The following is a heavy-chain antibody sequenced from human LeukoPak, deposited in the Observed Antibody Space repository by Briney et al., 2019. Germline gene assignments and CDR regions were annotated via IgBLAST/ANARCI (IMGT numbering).Heavy chain of an antibody. CDR3: ARGSSYSGSYRYYYYYMDV. CDR1: GGSISSYY. V-gene: IGHV4-59*01. D-gene: IGHD1-26*01. Sequence: SETLSLTCTVSGGSISSYYWSWIRQPPGKGLEWIGYIYYSGSTNYNPSLKSRVTISVDTSKNQSSLKLSSVTAADTAVYYCARGSSYSGSYRYYYYYMDVWGKGTTVTASS. CDR2: IYYSGST. J-gene: IGHJ6*03.